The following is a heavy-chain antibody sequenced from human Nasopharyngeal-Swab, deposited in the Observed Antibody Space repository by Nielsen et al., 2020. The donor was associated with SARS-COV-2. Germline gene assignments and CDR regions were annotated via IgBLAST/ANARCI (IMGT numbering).Heavy chain of an antibody. J-gene: IGHJ6*02. D-gene: IGHD3-10*01. V-gene: IGHV1-8*01. Sequence: ASVKASCRASGGTFTSYDINWVRQATGHGLEWMGWMNPNSGNTGYAQKFQGRVTMTRNTSISTAYMELSSMRSEDTAVYYCARRGISGFITMVRGVISYGMDVWGQGTTVTVSS. CDR3: ARRGISGFITMVRGVISYGMDV. CDR1: GGTFTSYD. CDR2: MNPNSGNT.